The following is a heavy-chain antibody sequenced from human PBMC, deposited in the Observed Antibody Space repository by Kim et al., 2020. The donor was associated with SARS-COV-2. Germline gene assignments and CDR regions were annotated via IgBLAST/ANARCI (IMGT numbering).Heavy chain of an antibody. V-gene: IGHV3-48*03. J-gene: IGHJ4*02. D-gene: IGHD2-21*02. CDR3: ARLRVVVTAFFDY. Sequence: YADSVKGRFTISRDNAKNSLYLQMNSLRAEDTAVYYCARLRVVVTAFFDYWGQGTLVTVSS.